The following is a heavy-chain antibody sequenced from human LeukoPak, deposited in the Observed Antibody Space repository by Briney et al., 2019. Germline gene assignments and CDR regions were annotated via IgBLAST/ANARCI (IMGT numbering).Heavy chain of an antibody. V-gene: IGHV4-39*01. CDR3: AMYSSSWHYLDY. CDR2: IYYSGST. D-gene: IGHD6-13*01. CDR1: GGSLSSSSYY. Sequence: SEALSLTCAVSGGSLSSSSYYWGWIRQPPGKGLEWIGSIYYSGSTYYNPSLKSRVTISVDTSKNQFSLKLSSVTAADTAVYYCAMYSSSWHYLDYWGQGTLVTVSS. J-gene: IGHJ4*02.